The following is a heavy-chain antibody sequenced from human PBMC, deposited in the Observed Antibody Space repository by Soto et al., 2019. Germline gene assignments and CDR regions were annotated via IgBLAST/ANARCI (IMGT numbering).Heavy chain of an antibody. J-gene: IGHJ4*01. CDR2: IDPSDSYT. Sequence: VESLKISCKGSGYSFTSYWISWVRQMPGKGLEWMGRIDPSDSYTIYSPSFLVHVTISADKSISTAYLQWSSLKASDTAMYYCASEAVTNGPQSNWGQGSLGGVTS. CDR3: ASEAVTNGPQSN. CDR1: GYSFTSYW. D-gene: IGHD2-15*01. V-gene: IGHV5-10-1*01.